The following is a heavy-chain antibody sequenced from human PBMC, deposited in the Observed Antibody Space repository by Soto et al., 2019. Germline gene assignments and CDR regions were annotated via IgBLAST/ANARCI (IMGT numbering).Heavy chain of an antibody. CDR1: GDSVSIKSAA. Sequence: SQTLSLTCAISGDSVSIKSAAWNWIRQSPSKSLEWLGRTYYRSKWYYDYADSVKSRITINSDTSKNQFSLQLNSVTPEDTAVYYCARDPGYSLDYWGQGTLVTVS. J-gene: IGHJ4*02. CDR3: ARDPGYSLDY. CDR2: TYYRSKWYY. D-gene: IGHD5-18*01. V-gene: IGHV6-1*01.